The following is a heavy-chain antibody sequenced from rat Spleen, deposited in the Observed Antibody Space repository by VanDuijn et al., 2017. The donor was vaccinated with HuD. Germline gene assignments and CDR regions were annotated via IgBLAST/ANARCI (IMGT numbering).Heavy chain of an antibody. Sequence: QVQLKESGPGLVQPSQTLSLTCTVSGFSLTSYNVHWVRQPTGKGLEWMGIIWTGGSTDYNSALKSRLSISRDTSKSQVSLKMNSQQTEDIATYYGAREGSDYGYNYFDYWGQGVMVTVSS. V-gene: IGHV2-30*01. J-gene: IGHJ2*01. CDR1: GFSLTSYN. D-gene: IGHD1-9*01. CDR2: IWTGGST. CDR3: AREGSDYGYNYFDY.